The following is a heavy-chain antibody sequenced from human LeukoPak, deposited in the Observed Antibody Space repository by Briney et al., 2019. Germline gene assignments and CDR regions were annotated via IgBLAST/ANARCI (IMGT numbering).Heavy chain of an antibody. CDR1: GGSISSYY. CDR3: ARGGYDILTGYAFDY. V-gene: IGHV4-59*01. Sequence: PSETLSLTCTVSGGSISSYYWSWIRQPPGKGLEWIGYIYYSGSTNYNPSLKSRVTISVDTSKNQFSLKLSSVTAAGTAVYYCARGGYDILTGYAFDYWGQGTLVTVSS. CDR2: IYYSGST. J-gene: IGHJ4*02. D-gene: IGHD3-9*01.